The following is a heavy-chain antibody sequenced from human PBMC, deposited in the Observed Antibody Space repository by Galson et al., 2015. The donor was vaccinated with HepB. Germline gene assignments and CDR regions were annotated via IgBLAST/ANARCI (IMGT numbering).Heavy chain of an antibody. V-gene: IGHV1-46*03. J-gene: IGHJ4*02. Sequence: SVKVSCKASGYTFTSYYMHWVRQAPGQGLEWMGIINPSGGSTSYAQKFQGRVTMTRDTSTSTVYMELSSLRSEDTAVYYCARPAIFGVVIHTPLGYWGQGTLVTVSS. D-gene: IGHD3-3*01. CDR3: ARPAIFGVVIHTPLGY. CDR1: GYTFTSYY. CDR2: INPSGGST.